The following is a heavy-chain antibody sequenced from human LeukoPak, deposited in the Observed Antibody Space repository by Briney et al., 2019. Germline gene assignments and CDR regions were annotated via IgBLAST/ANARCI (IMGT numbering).Heavy chain of an antibody. J-gene: IGHJ1*01. V-gene: IGHV1-18*01. CDR3: ARGQNYYDFWSGYQFQH. D-gene: IGHD3-3*01. CDR2: ISAYNGNT. CDR1: GYTFTSYG. Sequence: ASVKVSCKASGYTFTSYGISWVRQAPGQGLEWMGWISAYNGNTNYAQKLQGRVTMTTDTSTSTAYMELRSLRSDDTAVYYCARGQNYYDFWSGYQFQHWGQGTLVTVSS.